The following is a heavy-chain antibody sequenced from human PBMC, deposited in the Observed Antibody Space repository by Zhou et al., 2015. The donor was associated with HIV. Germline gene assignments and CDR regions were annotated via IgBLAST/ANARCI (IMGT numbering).Heavy chain of an antibody. Sequence: QVQLVQSGAEVKKPGASVKVSCKASGYTFSDYYMHWVRQAPGQGLEWMGRINPNSGGTNYAQKFQGRVTMTRDTAINTAYMELSRLRSDDTAVYYCARDVKYCSSTSCYDDFFDQWGQGTLVTVSS. CDR1: GYTFSDYY. J-gene: IGHJ4*02. V-gene: IGHV1-2*06. D-gene: IGHD2-2*01. CDR2: INPNSGGT. CDR3: ARDVKYCSSTSCYDDFFDQ.